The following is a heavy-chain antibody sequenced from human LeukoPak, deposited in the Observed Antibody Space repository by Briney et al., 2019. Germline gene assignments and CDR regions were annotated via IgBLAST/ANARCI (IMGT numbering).Heavy chain of an antibody. V-gene: IGHV3-23*01. CDR2: ISGSGGST. CDR3: AKGGVGATKGPIAFDI. Sequence: GGSLRLSCAASGFTFSSYAMSWVRQAPGKGLEWVSAISGSGGSTYYADSVKGRFTISRDNSKNTLYLQMNSLRAEDTAVYYCAKGGVGATKGPIAFDIWGQGTMVTVSS. J-gene: IGHJ3*02. CDR1: GFTFSSYA. D-gene: IGHD1-26*01.